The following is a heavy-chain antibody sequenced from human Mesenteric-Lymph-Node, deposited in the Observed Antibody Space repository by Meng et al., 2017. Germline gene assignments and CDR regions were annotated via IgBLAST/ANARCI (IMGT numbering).Heavy chain of an antibody. Sequence: GESLKISCVASGFSFRSYEMNWVRQAPGKGLECVSYISHSGSTTDYADSVQGRFTISRDNAKNSLYRQMNSLRGEYSAVYYCTRGPSQWPGLEYYYYGMDVWGQGTPVTVSS. CDR2: ISHSGSTT. CDR3: TRGPSQWPGLEYYYYGMDV. V-gene: IGHV3-48*03. J-gene: IGHJ6*02. D-gene: IGHD1-1*01. CDR1: GFSFRSYE.